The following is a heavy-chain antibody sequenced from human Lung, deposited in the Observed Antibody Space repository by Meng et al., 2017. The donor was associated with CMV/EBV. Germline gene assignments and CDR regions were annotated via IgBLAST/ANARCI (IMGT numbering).Heavy chain of an antibody. CDR1: GYTFGSYG. J-gene: IGHJ4*02. V-gene: IGHV1-18*01. Sequence: QVPLLQAEPEVKKPGASVRVSCKASGYTFGSYGICWVRQAPGQGLEWMGWFVNYVDTYPAPKFQGRVTMTTDTHTNTAFMELRSLTSDDTAVYYCASGTPGRSYCDYWGQGTLVTVSS. CDR2: FVNYVDT. CDR3: ASGTPGRSYCDY. D-gene: IGHD2-15*01.